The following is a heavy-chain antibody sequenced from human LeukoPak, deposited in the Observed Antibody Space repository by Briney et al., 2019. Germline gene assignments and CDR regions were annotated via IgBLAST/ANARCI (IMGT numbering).Heavy chain of an antibody. CDR3: ARGQVDTTMIIGGWFDH. Sequence: ASVEVSCKTYGPGFSSFVIAWVRQAPGQGLEWLGWISPYTGHTDYAPKFRGRVTMTTDTPTRTVYMDLRSLRSDDTAVYYCARGQVDTTMIIGGWFDHWGQGTLVIVSS. J-gene: IGHJ5*02. CDR2: ISPYTGHT. V-gene: IGHV1-18*04. CDR1: GPGFSSFV. D-gene: IGHD5-18*01.